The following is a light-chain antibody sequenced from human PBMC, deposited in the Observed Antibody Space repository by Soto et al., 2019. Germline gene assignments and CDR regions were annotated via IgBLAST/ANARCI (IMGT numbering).Light chain of an antibody. CDR2: NAS. CDR3: QVRDVWPS. V-gene: IGKV3-11*01. CDR1: QSVSTS. J-gene: IGKJ1*01. Sequence: IVLTQSPVTLALSPGERAVLSCRASQSVSTSLAWYQHKPGQAPRLFIYNASKRAPGIPASFSGSGSGTDFTLTISSLEPEDFAVYYCQVRDVWPSFGQGTKV.